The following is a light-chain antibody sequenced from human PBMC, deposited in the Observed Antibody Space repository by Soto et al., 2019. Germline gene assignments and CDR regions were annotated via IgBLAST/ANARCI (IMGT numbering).Light chain of an antibody. J-gene: IGLJ2*01. CDR3: AAWDDSLNGVI. V-gene: IGLV1-44*01. CDR1: SSNIGSNP. CDR2: SDD. Sequence: QSVLTQPPSTSGTPGQRVTISCSGSSSNIGSNPVHWYQQLPGTAHKVLIDSDDQRPSGVPDRFSCSNSGTSASLSISGLQSEYEAGYYCAAWDDSLNGVIFGGGTKLTVL.